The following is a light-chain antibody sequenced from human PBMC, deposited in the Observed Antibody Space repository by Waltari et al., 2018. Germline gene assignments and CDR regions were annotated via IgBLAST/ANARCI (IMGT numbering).Light chain of an antibody. CDR2: DVT. CDR1: NLDVTYFKY. J-gene: IGLJ2*01. V-gene: IGLV2-14*01. Sequence: QSALTQPASVSGSPGQSITISCTGSNLDVTYFKYVSWYQQHAGEVPKLMIYDVTERPSGVSNRFSGSKFGNTASLTISGLQAEDEADYYCSSYTSSNTVIFGGGTKVTVL. CDR3: SSYTSSNTVI.